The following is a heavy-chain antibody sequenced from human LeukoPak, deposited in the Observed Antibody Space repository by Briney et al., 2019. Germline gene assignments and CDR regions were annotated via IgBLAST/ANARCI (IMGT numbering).Heavy chain of an antibody. J-gene: IGHJ4*02. Sequence: PGGSLRLSCAASGFTFDDYTMHWVRHAPGKGLEWVSLISWDGGSTYYADSVKGRFTISRDNSKNSLYLQMNSLRTEDTALYYCAKDKEDCSSTSCYRYFDYWGQGTLVTVSS. D-gene: IGHD2-2*01. CDR2: ISWDGGST. CDR1: GFTFDDYT. V-gene: IGHV3-43*01. CDR3: AKDKEDCSSTSCYRYFDY.